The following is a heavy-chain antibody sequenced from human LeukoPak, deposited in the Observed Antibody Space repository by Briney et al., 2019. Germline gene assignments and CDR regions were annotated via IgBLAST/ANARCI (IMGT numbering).Heavy chain of an antibody. CDR2: ISYDGSNK. CDR3: AKESDYYFDY. CDR1: GFTFSSYG. Sequence: PGGSQRLSCAASGFTFSSYGMHWVRQAPGKGLEWVAVISYDGSNKYYADSVKGRLTISRDNSKNTLYLQMNSLRAEDTAVYYCAKESDYYFDYWGQGTLVTVSS. J-gene: IGHJ4*02. V-gene: IGHV3-30*18.